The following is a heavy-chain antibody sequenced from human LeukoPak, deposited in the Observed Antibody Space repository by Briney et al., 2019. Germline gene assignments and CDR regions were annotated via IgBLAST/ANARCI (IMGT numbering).Heavy chain of an antibody. V-gene: IGHV3-23*01. CDR1: GFTFSSYG. CDR2: ISGSGGST. D-gene: IGHD1-26*01. CDR3: AKVFEGAIL. J-gene: IGHJ4*02. Sequence: GRSLRLSCAASGFTFSSYGMSWVRQAPGKGLEWVSSISGSGGSTYYADSVKGRFSISRDNSKNTLYVQMNSLRAEDTAVYYCAKVFEGAILWGQGTLVTVSS.